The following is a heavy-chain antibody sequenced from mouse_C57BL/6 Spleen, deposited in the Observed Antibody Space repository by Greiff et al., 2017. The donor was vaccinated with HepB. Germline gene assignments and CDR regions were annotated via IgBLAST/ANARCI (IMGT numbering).Heavy chain of an antibody. D-gene: IGHD2-2*01. CDR1: GYTFTDYY. J-gene: IGHJ2*01. CDR3: ARSTMVTTGGYLDY. V-gene: IGHV1-26*01. Sequence: EVQLQQSGPELVKPGASVKISCKASGYTFTDYYMNWVKQSHGKSLEWIGDINPNNGGTSYNQKFRGKATLTVDKSSSTAYMELRSLTSEDSAVYYCARSTMVTTGGYLDYWGQGTTLTVSS. CDR2: INPNNGGT.